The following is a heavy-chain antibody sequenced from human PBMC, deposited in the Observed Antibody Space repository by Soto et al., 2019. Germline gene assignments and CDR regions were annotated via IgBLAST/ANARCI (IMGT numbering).Heavy chain of an antibody. CDR1: GFTFSSYS. CDR2: ISSSSSYI. J-gene: IGHJ4*02. CDR3: ARYGSSWQRDVDY. V-gene: IGHV3-21*01. D-gene: IGHD6-13*01. Sequence: GGSLRLSCAASGFTFSSYSMNWVRQAPGKGLEWVSSISSSSSYIYYADSVKGRFTISRDNAKNSLYLQMNSLRAEDTAVYYCARYGSSWQRDVDYWGQGTLVTVSS.